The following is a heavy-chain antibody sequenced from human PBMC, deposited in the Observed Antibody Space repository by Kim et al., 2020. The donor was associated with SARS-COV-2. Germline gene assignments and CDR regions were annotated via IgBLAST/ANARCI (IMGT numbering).Heavy chain of an antibody. CDR2: ISWNSGSI. D-gene: IGHD1-7*01. CDR3: AKAAPRTGTTYNWFDP. V-gene: IGHV3-9*01. CDR1: GFTFGDYA. J-gene: IGHJ5*02. Sequence: GGSLRLSCAASGFTFGDYAMHWVRQAPGKGLEWVSGISWNSGSIGYADSVKGRFTISRDNAKNSLYLQMNSLRAEDTALYYCAKAAPRTGTTYNWFDPWGQGTLVTVSS.